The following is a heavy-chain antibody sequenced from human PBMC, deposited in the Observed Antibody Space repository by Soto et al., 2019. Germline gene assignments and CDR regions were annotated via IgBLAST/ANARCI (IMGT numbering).Heavy chain of an antibody. CDR1: GGSITSSGYY. J-gene: IGHJ4*02. CDR3: ARGGGSTKVEY. D-gene: IGHD2-2*01. V-gene: IGHV4-31*03. CDR2: TSNSGST. Sequence: QVQLQESGPGLVKPSQTLSLTCTVSGGSITSSGYYWSWIRQHPGEGLEWIGLTSNSGSTSYNPSIKSRVNISVDTSSNQFSLKLKSVTAADTAVYYCARGGGSTKVEYWGQGNLVTVSP.